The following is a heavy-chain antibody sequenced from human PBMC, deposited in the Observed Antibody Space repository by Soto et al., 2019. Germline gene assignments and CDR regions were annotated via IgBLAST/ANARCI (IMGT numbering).Heavy chain of an antibody. D-gene: IGHD3-10*01. J-gene: IGHJ6*02. CDR2: ISAYNGNT. CDR3: AREANSMVRGVPSYYYYGMDV. CDR1: GYTFTSYG. Sequence: ASVKVSCKASGYTFTSYGISWVRQAPGQGLEWMGWISAYNGNTNYAQKLQGRVTMTTDTSTSTAYVELRSLRSDDTAVYYCAREANSMVRGVPSYYYYGMDVWGQGTTVTVSS. V-gene: IGHV1-18*01.